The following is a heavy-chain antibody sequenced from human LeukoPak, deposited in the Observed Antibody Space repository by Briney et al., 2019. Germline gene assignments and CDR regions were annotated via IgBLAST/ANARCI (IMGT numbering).Heavy chain of an antibody. CDR3: ARATRNNRLFNHHRPNWFDP. D-gene: IGHD1/OR15-1a*01. J-gene: IGHJ5*02. CDR1: GFTFSSYW. V-gene: IGHV3-74*01. Sequence: PGRSLRLSCAASGFTFSSYWMHWVRQAPGKGLVWVSRINSDGSSTSHADSVKGRFTISRDNAKNTLYLQMNSLRAEDTAVYYCARATRNNRLFNHHRPNWFDPWGQGTLVTVSS. CDR2: INSDGSST.